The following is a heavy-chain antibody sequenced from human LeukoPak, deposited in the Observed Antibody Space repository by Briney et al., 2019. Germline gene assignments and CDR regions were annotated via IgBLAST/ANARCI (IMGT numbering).Heavy chain of an antibody. Sequence: GGSLRLSCAASGFTFNYYSMNWVRQAPGKGLEWVAFIRYDGSNKYYADSVKGRFTISRDNSKNTLNLQMNSLRAEDTAVYYCAKDPTHYRVWDYYETIGLSYWGQGTLVTVSS. V-gene: IGHV3-30*02. J-gene: IGHJ4*02. CDR2: IRYDGSNK. D-gene: IGHD3-22*01. CDR3: AKDPTHYRVWDYYETIGLSY. CDR1: GFTFNYYS.